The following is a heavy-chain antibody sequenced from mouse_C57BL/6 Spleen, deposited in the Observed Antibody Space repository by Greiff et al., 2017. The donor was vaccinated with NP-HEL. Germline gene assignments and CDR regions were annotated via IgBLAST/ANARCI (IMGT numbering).Heavy chain of an antibody. V-gene: IGHV5-9-1*02. CDR1: GFTFSSYA. CDR3: TSMITTTFYWYFDV. D-gene: IGHD2-4*01. J-gene: IGHJ1*03. Sequence: EVKVVESGEGLVKPGGSLKLSCAASGFTFSSYAMSWVRQTPEKRLEWVAYISSGGDYIYYADTVKGRFTISRDNARNTLYLQMSSLKSEDTAMYYCTSMITTTFYWYFDVWGTGTTVTVSS. CDR2: ISSGGDYI.